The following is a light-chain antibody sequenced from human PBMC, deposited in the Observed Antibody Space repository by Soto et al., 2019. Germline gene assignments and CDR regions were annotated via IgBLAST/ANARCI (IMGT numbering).Light chain of an antibody. CDR3: QQRNNWPPVT. V-gene: IGKV3-11*01. J-gene: IGKJ4*01. CDR2: DTS. CDR1: QSVSRY. Sequence: EIVLTQSPATLSLSPGERATLSCRASQSVSRYLSWYQQKPGQAPRLLISDTSNRATGIPARFSGSGSGTDFTLTISSLEPEDFAVYYCQQRNNWPPVTFGRGTKVDIK.